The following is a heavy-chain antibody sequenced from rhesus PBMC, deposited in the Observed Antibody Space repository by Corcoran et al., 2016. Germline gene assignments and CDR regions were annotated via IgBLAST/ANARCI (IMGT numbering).Heavy chain of an antibody. CDR3: VYSGSWNSDY. J-gene: IGHJ4*01. CDR2: ISNVVTP. D-gene: IGHD6-25*01. Sequence: QVQLQESGPGLVKSSETLSLTCAVSGGSITSSYHFWSWIRQPPGTGLEWMGYISNVVTPPYIPTLKVRVTISTHTSKNQFLLKLSFGVAADTAVYYCVYSGSWNSDYWGQGVLVTVSS. V-gene: IGHV4-122*02. CDR1: GGSITSSYHF.